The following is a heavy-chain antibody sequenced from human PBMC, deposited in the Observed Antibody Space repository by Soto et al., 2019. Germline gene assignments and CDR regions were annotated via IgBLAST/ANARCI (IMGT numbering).Heavy chain of an antibody. CDR2: IYSGGRT. CDR3: ASYSSGWYGYFDY. V-gene: IGHV3-53*01. Sequence: EVQLVESGGGLIQPGGSLRLSCAASGFTVSSNYMSWVRQAPGKGLEWVSVIYSGGRTSYADSVKGRFTISRDNSKNTLYLQMNSLRAEDTAVYYCASYSSGWYGYFDYWGQGTLVTVSS. CDR1: GFTVSSNY. J-gene: IGHJ4*02. D-gene: IGHD6-19*01.